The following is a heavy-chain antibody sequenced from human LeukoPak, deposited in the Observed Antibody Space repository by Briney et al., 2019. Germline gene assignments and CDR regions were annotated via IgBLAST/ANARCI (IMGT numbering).Heavy chain of an antibody. V-gene: IGHV1-69*05. Sequence: SVKVSCKASGGTFSSYAISWVRQAPGQGLEWMGGIIPIFGTANYAQKFQGRVTITTDESTSTAYMELSSLRSEDTAVYYCARGAGDYDTLTGFGYWGQGTLVTVSS. J-gene: IGHJ4*02. D-gene: IGHD3-9*01. CDR2: IIPIFGTA. CDR1: GGTFSSYA. CDR3: ARGAGDYDTLTGFGY.